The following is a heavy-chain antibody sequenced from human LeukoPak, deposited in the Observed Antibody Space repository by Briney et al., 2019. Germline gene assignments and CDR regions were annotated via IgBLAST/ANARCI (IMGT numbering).Heavy chain of an antibody. CDR2: MNPNSGNT. CDR3: AKGGNWNYLNDFDY. J-gene: IGHJ4*02. Sequence: ASVKVSCKASGYTFTSYDINWVRQATGQGLEWMGWMNPNSGNTGYAQKFQGRVTMTRNTSISTAYMELSSLRSEDTAVYYCAKGGNWNYLNDFDYWGQGTLVTVSS. V-gene: IGHV1-8*01. CDR1: GYTFTSYD. D-gene: IGHD1-7*01.